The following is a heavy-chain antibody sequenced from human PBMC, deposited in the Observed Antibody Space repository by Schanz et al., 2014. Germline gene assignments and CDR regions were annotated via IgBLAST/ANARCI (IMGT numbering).Heavy chain of an antibody. CDR1: GFTFSSYG. Sequence: EVQLLESGGGVVQPGRSLRLSCAASGFTFSSYGMHWVRQAPGKGLEWLSVISASGGDTYYADSVKGRFTISSDNSKSTLYLQMSSLRAEDTAVYYCAKSQGSSFDSWGQGTLVTVSS. CDR3: AKSQGSSFDS. D-gene: IGHD6-13*01. CDR2: ISASGGDT. V-gene: IGHV3-23*01. J-gene: IGHJ4*02.